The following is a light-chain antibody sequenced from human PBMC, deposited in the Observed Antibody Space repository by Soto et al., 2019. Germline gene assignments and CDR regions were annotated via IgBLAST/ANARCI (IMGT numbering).Light chain of an antibody. Sequence: DIQMTQSPSTLSASVGDRVTITCRASQSISSWLAWYQQKPGKAPKLLIFKASSLESGVPSRFSGSGSGTEFTLTISSLQPDDFATYYCQQYNSYPYTFGQGTKLEIK. CDR1: QSISSW. CDR3: QQYNSYPYT. V-gene: IGKV1-5*03. CDR2: KAS. J-gene: IGKJ2*01.